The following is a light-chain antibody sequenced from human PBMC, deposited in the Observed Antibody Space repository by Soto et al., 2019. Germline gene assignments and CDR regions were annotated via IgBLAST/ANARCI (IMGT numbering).Light chain of an antibody. CDR3: RSYTSSSPPYV. CDR2: DVS. V-gene: IGLV2-14*01. CDR1: SSDVGGYNY. Sequence: QSALTQPASVSGSPGQSITISCTGTSSDVGGYNYVSWYQQHPGKAPKLMIYDVSNRPSGVSNRFSGSKSGNTASLTISVLQAEDEADYYCRSYTSSSPPYVFGTETKLTVL. J-gene: IGLJ1*01.